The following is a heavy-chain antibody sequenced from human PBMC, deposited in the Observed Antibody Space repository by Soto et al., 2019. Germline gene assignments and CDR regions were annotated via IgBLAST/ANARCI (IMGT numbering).Heavy chain of an antibody. CDR3: ASSYSNYALIDYYYYGMDV. V-gene: IGHV1-69*02. CDR2: IIPILGIA. J-gene: IGHJ6*02. D-gene: IGHD4-4*01. CDR1: GGTFSSYT. Sequence: ASVKVSCKASGGTFSSYTISWVRRAPGQGLEWMGRIIPILGIANYAQKFQGRVTITADKSTSTAYMELSSLRSEDTAVYYCASSYSNYALIDYYYYGMDVWGQGTTVTAP.